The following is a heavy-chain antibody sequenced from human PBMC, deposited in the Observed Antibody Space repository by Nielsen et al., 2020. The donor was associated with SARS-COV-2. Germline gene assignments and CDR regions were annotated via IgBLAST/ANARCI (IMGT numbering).Heavy chain of an antibody. Sequence: GESLKISCAASGFRFGDYGLAWVRQAPGKGLEWVSGISSSGGTIYYADSVKGRFTISRDISRNTLNLQLDSLRVEDTAIYYCARKSGGDFYLDTWGQGTMVTVSS. V-gene: IGHV3-23*01. CDR3: ARKSGGDFYLDT. CDR2: ISSSGGTI. J-gene: IGHJ4*02. D-gene: IGHD2-21*02. CDR1: GFRFGDYG.